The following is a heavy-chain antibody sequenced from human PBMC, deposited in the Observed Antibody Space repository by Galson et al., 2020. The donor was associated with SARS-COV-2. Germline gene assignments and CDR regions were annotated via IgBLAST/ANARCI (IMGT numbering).Heavy chain of an antibody. CDR2: IYYSGST. Sequence: SETLYLTCTVSGGSISSSSYYWGWIRQPPGKGLEWIGSIYYSGSTYYNPSLKSRVTISVDTSKNQFSLKLSSVTAAATAVYYCASQIDHYDFWSGEGYFDYWGQGTLVTVSS. D-gene: IGHD3-3*01. CDR3: ASQIDHYDFWSGEGYFDY. J-gene: IGHJ4*02. CDR1: GGSISSSSYY. V-gene: IGHV4-39*07.